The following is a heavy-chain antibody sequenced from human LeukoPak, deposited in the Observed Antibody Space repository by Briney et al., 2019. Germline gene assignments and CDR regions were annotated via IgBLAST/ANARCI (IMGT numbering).Heavy chain of an antibody. J-gene: IGHJ4*02. CDR1: GGSFSGYY. D-gene: IGHD2-15*01. CDR3: ARRLVAATTSLVSAFDY. Sequence: KPSETLSLTCAVYGGSFSGYYWSWIRQPPGKGLEWIGEINHSGSTNYNPSLKSRVTISVDTSKNQFSLKLSSVTAADTAVYYCARRLVAATTSLVSAFDYWGQGTLVTVSS. V-gene: IGHV4-34*01. CDR2: INHSGST.